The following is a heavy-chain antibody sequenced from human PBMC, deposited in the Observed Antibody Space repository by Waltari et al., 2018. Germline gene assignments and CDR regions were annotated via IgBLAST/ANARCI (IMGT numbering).Heavy chain of an antibody. V-gene: IGHV3-21*01. CDR3: ARGNRYYDFWSGTYYYYGMDV. Sequence: EVQLVESGGGLVKPGGSLRLSCAASGFTFSSYSMNWVRQAPGKGLDWVSSISSSSSYIYYADSVKGRFTISRDNAKNSLYLQMNSLRAADTAVYYCARGNRYYDFWSGTYYYYGMDVWGQGTTVTVSS. CDR1: GFTFSSYS. D-gene: IGHD3-3*01. J-gene: IGHJ6*02. CDR2: ISSSSSYI.